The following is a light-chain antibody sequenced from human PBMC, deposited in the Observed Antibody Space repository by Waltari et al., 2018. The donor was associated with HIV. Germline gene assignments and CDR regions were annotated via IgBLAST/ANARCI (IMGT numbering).Light chain of an antibody. CDR2: ATF. V-gene: IGKV1-39*01. CDR3: QQSYNIPNT. J-gene: IGKJ2*01. Sequence: DIQMTQYPSSLSASVGDRVTITCRASQNIDNFLNWYQQKPGKPPKLLIYATFGLESGVSSSFSGRKSATEYCLTISRVQPEDFATYFCQQSYNIPNTFGQGTKRDIK. CDR1: QNIDNF.